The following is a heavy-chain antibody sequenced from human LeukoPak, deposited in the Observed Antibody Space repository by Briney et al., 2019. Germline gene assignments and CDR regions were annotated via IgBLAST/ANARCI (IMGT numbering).Heavy chain of an antibody. CDR1: GYSFTNYW. D-gene: IGHD3-10*01. CDR2: IYPGDSDT. J-gene: IGHJ4*02. Sequence: GESLKISCKGSGYSFTNYWIGWVRQMPGKGLEWMGIIYPGDSDTRYSPSFQGQVTISAGKSISTAYLQWSSLKASDTAMYYCASTGYGSGSYYRGEYYFDYWGQGTLVTVSS. CDR3: ASTGYGSGSYYRGEYYFDY. V-gene: IGHV5-51*01.